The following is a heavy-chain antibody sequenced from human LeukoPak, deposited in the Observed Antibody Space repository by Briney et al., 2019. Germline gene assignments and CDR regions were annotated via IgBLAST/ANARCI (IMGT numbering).Heavy chain of an antibody. CDR2: ISGSGGST. CDR1: GFTFSSYA. D-gene: IGHD1-26*01. CDR3: AKDLSGGSLYYFDY. J-gene: IGHJ4*02. Sequence: GGSLRPSCAASGFTFSSYATSWVRQAPGKGLEWVSAISGSGGSTYYADSVKGRFTISRDNSKNTLYLQMNSLRAEDTAVYYCAKDLSGGSLYYFDYWGQGTLVTASS. V-gene: IGHV3-23*01.